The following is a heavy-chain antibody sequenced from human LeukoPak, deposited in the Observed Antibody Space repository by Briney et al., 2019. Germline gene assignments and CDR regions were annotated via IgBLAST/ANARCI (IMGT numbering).Heavy chain of an antibody. CDR1: GYSFTSYW. D-gene: IGHD1-26*01. CDR3: ARHAQPRYSGSQFDY. Sequence: GESLKISCKGSGYSFTSYWIGWVRQMPGKGLEWMGIIYPGDSDTRYSPSFQGQVTISADKSISAAYLQWGSLKASDTAMYYCARHAQPRYSGSQFDYWGQGTLVTVSS. J-gene: IGHJ4*02. CDR2: IYPGDSDT. V-gene: IGHV5-51*01.